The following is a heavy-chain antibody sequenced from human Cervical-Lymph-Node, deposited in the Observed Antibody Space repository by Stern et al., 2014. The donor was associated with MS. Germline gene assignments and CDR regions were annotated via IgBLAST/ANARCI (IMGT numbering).Heavy chain of an antibody. CDR3: ARISMTTVTTPFFDF. Sequence: ESGPVLVKPTETLTLTCTVSGFSLSNARMGVSWIRPPPGKALEWLSHLFLNDAKSSNTSLQSRRTISKDTSKSQGVLTMTNMDPVDTATYYCARISMTTVTTPFFDFWGQGTLVTVSS. V-gene: IGHV2-26*01. CDR1: GFSLSNARMG. D-gene: IGHD4-11*01. J-gene: IGHJ4*02. CDR2: LFLNDAK.